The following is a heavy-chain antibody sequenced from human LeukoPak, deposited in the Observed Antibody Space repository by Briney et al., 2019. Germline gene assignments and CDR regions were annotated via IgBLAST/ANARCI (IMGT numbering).Heavy chain of an antibody. CDR2: IYRVGSP. J-gene: IGHJ6*02. CDR1: GFTVSSNY. CDR3: ARDGGNNSWYGMDV. V-gene: IGHV3-66*01. Sequence: GRCLRLSCAASGFTVSSNYMSWVRQAPGKGLGCVSLIYRVGSPFYADSVEVRFTISRENSKNTLYLQMNSLRVEDTAIYYCARDGGNNSWYGMDVWGQGTTVTVSS. D-gene: IGHD4-23*01.